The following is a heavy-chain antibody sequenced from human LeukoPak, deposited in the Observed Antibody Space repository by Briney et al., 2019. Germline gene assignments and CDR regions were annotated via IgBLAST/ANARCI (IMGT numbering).Heavy chain of an antibody. CDR2: INPNSGST. CDR3: ARGCVASVS. Sequence: ASVKVSCKASGYTFTGYYMHWVRQAPGQGLEWMGWINPNSGSTNYAQKLQGRVTMTTDTSTSTAYMELRSLRSDDTAVYYCARGCVASVSWGQGTLVTVSS. V-gene: IGHV1-2*02. J-gene: IGHJ5*02. CDR1: GYTFTGYY.